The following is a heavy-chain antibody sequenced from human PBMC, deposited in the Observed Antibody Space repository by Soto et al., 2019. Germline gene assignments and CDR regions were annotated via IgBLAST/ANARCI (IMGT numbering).Heavy chain of an antibody. J-gene: IGHJ6*02. D-gene: IGHD3-16*02. CDR2: INTDGSTT. Sequence: EVQLVESGGGLVQPGGSLRLSCAASEFTFNNYWMHWVRQVPGKGLEWVSRINTDGSTTNYADSVMGRFTISRDNADNTVYLQMNRLRAEDTAVYYCARGIYLKYGLYVWGQGATVTVSS. CDR1: EFTFNNYW. V-gene: IGHV3-74*01. CDR3: ARGIYLKYGLYV.